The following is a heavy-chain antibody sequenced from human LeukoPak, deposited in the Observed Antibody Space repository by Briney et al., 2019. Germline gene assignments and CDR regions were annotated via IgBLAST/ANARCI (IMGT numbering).Heavy chain of an antibody. D-gene: IGHD3-10*01. V-gene: IGHV4-28*05. CDR1: GYSISSSNW. CDR2: IYYSGSI. Sequence: SETLSLTCVVSGYSISSSNWWGWIRQPPGKGLEWIGYIYYSGSIYYNPSLKSRATMSVDTSKKQFSLKLSSVTVADTAVYYCARNRYYYGSGNYGVPNWFDPWGQGTLVTVSS. J-gene: IGHJ5*02. CDR3: ARNRYYYGSGNYGVPNWFDP.